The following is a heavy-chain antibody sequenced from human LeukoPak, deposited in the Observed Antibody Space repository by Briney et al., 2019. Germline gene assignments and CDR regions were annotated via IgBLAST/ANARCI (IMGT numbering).Heavy chain of an antibody. CDR3: ARAVGYSSSSGGLDP. J-gene: IGHJ5*02. Sequence: SETLSLTCAVYGGSFSGYYWSWIRQPPGKGLEWIGEINHSGSTNYNPSLKSRVTISVDTSKNQFSLKLSSVAAADTAVYYCARAVGYSSSSGGLDPWGQGTLVTVSS. CDR2: INHSGST. CDR1: GGSFSGYY. D-gene: IGHD6-6*01. V-gene: IGHV4-34*01.